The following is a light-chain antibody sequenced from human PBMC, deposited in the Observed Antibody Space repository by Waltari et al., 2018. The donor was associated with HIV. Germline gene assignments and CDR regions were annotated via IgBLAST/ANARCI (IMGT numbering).Light chain of an antibody. Sequence: QSVLTQPPSVSGAPGQRVTISCTGRSSNIGAGFDVHWYHQLPGTAPKLLLYGNTNRPSGVPDRFSGSKSGTSASLAITGLQAEDEADYYCQSYDSSLSGLLFGGGTKLTVL. V-gene: IGLV1-40*01. CDR3: QSYDSSLSGLL. CDR2: GNT. J-gene: IGLJ2*01. CDR1: SSNIGAGFD.